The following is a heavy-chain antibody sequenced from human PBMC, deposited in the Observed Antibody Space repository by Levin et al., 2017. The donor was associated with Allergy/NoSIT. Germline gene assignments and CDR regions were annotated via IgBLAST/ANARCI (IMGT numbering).Heavy chain of an antibody. CDR2: VFQSGST. Sequence: SETLSLTCAVSGYSISSGYYWGWIRQPPGKGLEWIGSVFQSGSTHYNPSLKSRVTVSVDTSKNQFSLRLRSVTAADTAVYYLSRGLRFGGIDYWGQGTLVTVSS. CDR3: SRGLRFGGIDY. V-gene: IGHV4-38-2*01. J-gene: IGHJ4*02. D-gene: IGHD5-12*01. CDR1: GYSISSGYY.